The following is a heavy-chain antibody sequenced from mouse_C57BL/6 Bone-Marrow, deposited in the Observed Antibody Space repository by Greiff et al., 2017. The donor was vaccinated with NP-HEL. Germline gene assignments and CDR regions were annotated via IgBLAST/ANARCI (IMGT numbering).Heavy chain of an antibody. V-gene: IGHV1-7*01. D-gene: IGHD4-1*01. CDR2: INPSSGYT. J-gene: IGHJ2*01. Sequence: VQVVESGAELAKPGASVKLSCKASGYTFTSYWMHWVKQRPGQGLEWIGYINPSSGYTKYNQKFKDKATLTADKSSSTAYMQLSSLTYEDSAVYYCARFSLGQYYFDYWGQGTTLTVSS. CDR1: GYTFTSYW. CDR3: ARFSLGQYYFDY.